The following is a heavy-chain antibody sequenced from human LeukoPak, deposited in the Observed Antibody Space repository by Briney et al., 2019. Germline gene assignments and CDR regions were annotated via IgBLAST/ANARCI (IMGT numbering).Heavy chain of an antibody. Sequence: GASVKVSCKVSGYTLTGLSMHWVRQAPGKGLEWMGGFDPEDGETTYAQKFQGRVTMTEDTSTDIAYMELSSLRSEDTAVYYCATDKETQLALDYWGQGTLVTVSS. V-gene: IGHV1-24*01. CDR1: GYTLTGLS. CDR3: ATDKETQLALDY. D-gene: IGHD3-3*02. J-gene: IGHJ4*02. CDR2: FDPEDGET.